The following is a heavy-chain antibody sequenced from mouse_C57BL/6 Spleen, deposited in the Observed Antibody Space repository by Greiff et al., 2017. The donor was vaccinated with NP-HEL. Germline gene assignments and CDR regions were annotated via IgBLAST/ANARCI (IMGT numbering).Heavy chain of an antibody. CDR1: GYTFTDYN. Sequence: EVQLQQSGPELVKPGASVKIPCKASGYTFTDYNMDWVKQSHGKSLEWIGDINPNNGGTIYNQKFKGKAKLTVDKSSSTAYMELRSLTSEDTAVYYCARSGYDGYYGGYFDVWGTGTTVTVSS. D-gene: IGHD2-3*01. V-gene: IGHV1-18*01. J-gene: IGHJ1*03. CDR3: ARSGYDGYYGGYFDV. CDR2: INPNNGGT.